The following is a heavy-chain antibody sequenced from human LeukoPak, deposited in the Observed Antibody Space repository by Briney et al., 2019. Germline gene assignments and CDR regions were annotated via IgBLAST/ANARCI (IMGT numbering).Heavy chain of an antibody. CDR3: AGERGEEYSSGWYKRNYFDN. V-gene: IGHV3-30*02. J-gene: IGHJ4*02. CDR2: IRYDESNK. D-gene: IGHD6-19*01. CDR1: GFSFRNYG. Sequence: GGSLRLSCAASGFSFRNYGMHWVRQAPGKGLEWVAFIRYDESNKYYADSVKGRFTISRDNSKNTLYLQMNSLRPEDTAVFYCAGERGEEYSSGWYKRNYFDNWGQGIRVTVSS.